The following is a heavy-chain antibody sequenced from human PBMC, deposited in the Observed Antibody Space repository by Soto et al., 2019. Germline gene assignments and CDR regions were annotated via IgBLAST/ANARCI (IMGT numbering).Heavy chain of an antibody. Sequence: GGSLRLSCAASGFTFSSYAMSWVRQAPGKGLEWVSAISGSGGSTYYGDSVKGRFTISRNNSKNTLYLQMNSLRAEDTAVYYCAKVVVPAAMTIGMRYYFDYWGQGTLVTVSS. V-gene: IGHV3-23*01. CDR3: AKVVVPAAMTIGMRYYFDY. CDR1: GFTFSSYA. J-gene: IGHJ4*02. CDR2: ISGSGGST. D-gene: IGHD2-2*01.